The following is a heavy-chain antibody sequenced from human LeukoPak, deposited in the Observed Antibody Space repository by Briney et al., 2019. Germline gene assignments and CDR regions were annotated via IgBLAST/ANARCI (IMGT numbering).Heavy chain of an antibody. Sequence: SETLSLTCTVSGGSISSSSYYWGWIRQPPGKGLEWIGSIYYSGSTYYNPSLKSRVTISVDTSKNQFSLKLSSVTAADTAVYYCARQSLTRDYGMDVWGQGTTVTVSS. V-gene: IGHV4-39*07. CDR2: IYYSGST. D-gene: IGHD4/OR15-4a*01. CDR1: GGSISSSSYY. J-gene: IGHJ6*02. CDR3: ARQSLTRDYGMDV.